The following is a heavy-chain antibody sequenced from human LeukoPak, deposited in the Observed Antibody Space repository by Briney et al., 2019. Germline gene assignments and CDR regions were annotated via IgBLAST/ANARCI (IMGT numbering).Heavy chain of an antibody. CDR2: IRSKANNYAT. Sequence: GGSPRLSCAASGFNFSGSAMHWVRQASGKGLEWVGRIRSKANNYATAYAASVKGRFTISRDDSKNTLYLQMNSLRAEDTAVYYCAKVTAIYSNLNTGYFDYWGQGTLVTVSS. D-gene: IGHD4-11*01. V-gene: IGHV3-73*01. J-gene: IGHJ4*02. CDR3: AKVTAIYSNLNTGYFDY. CDR1: GFNFSGSA.